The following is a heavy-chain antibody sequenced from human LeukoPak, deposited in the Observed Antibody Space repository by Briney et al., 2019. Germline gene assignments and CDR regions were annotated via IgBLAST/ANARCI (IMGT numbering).Heavy chain of an antibody. CDR3: ARRRSDYYDSSGYWYYFDY. D-gene: IGHD3-22*01. Sequence: SGGSLRLSCAASGFTFSSYAMSWVRQAPGKGLEWVSAISGSGGSTYYADSVKGRFTISRDNSKNTLYLQMNSLRAEDTAVYYCARRRSDYYDSSGYWYYFDYWGQGTLVTVSS. CDR1: GFTFSSYA. V-gene: IGHV3-23*01. CDR2: ISGSGGST. J-gene: IGHJ4*02.